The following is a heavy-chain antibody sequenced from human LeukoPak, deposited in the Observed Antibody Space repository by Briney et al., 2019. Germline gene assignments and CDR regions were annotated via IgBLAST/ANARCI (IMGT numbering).Heavy chain of an antibody. V-gene: IGHV3-30*04. CDR2: ISYDGSNK. J-gene: IGHJ3*02. D-gene: IGHD1-26*01. CDR1: GFTFSSYA. Sequence: HSGGSLRLSCAASGFTFSSYAMHWVRQAPGKGLEWVAVISYDGSNKYYADSVKGRFTISRDNSKNTLYLQMNSLRAEDTAVYYCARVSGSYSLSAFDIWGQGTMVTVSS. CDR3: ARVSGSYSLSAFDI.